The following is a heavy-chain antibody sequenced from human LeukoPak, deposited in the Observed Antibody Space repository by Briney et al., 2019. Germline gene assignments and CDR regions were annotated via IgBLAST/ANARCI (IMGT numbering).Heavy chain of an antibody. J-gene: IGHJ6*03. CDR3: AKSWAGEASYYYYYMDV. CDR1: GFTFSSYD. CDR2: ISGDGGST. V-gene: IGHV3-43*02. Sequence: PGGSLRLSCAACGFTFSSYDMHWVRQATGKGLEWVSLISGDGGSTYYADSVKGRFTISRDNSKNSLYLQMNSLRTEDTALYYCAKSWAGEASYYYYYMDVWGKGTTVTVSS. D-gene: IGHD1-26*01.